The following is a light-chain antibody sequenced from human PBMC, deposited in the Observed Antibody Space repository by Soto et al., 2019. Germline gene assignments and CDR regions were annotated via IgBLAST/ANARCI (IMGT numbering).Light chain of an antibody. CDR1: QSISYW. J-gene: IGKJ1*01. V-gene: IGKV1-5*03. CDR3: QQYNNYWT. CDR2: KSS. Sequence: DIQMTQSPSTLSASVGDRVTITCRASQSISYWLAWYQKKPGKAPNLLIYKSSSLDGGVPSWVSGSGSGTDFTLTSSSLQPDDVATYYRQQYNNYWTFGQGTKVEIK.